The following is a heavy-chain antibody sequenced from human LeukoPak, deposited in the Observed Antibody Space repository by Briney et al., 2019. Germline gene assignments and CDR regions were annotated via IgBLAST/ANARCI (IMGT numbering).Heavy chain of an antibody. J-gene: IGHJ4*02. D-gene: IGHD4-11*01. CDR1: GASFNKDY. CDR3: ARSGLTTVLYLD. Sequence: PSDTLSLTCGVSGASFNKDYWAWVRQPPGKGLEWIGEINRSGNTNYNPSLKSRVTISVATSKNQFSLKLSSVTAADTAVYFCARSGLTTVLYLDCGQGTLVTVSS. CDR2: INRSGNT. V-gene: IGHV4-34*01.